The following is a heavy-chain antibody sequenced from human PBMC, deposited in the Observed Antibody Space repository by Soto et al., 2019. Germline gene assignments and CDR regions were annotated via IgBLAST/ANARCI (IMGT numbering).Heavy chain of an antibody. CDR1: GGTFSSYA. CDR2: IIPIFGTA. V-gene: IGHV1-69*01. D-gene: IGHD3-22*01. Sequence: QVQLVQSGAEVKKPGSSVKVSCKASGGTFSSYAISWVRQAPGQGLEWTGGIIPIFGTANYAQKFQGRVTITADESTSTAYMELSSLRSEDTAVYYCARRAVVQYGGDFDYWGQGTLVTVSS. J-gene: IGHJ4*02. CDR3: ARRAVVQYGGDFDY.